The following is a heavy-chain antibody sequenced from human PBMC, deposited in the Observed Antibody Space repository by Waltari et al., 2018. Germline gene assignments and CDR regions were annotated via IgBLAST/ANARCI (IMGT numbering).Heavy chain of an antibody. CDR2: GDPEDGET. V-gene: IGHV1-69-2*01. Sequence: EVQLVQSGAEVKKPGATVKISCKASGSTFTDYSMHWVQQAPGKGLEGRGRGDPEDGETIYAEKFQGRVTITADTSTDTAYMERSSLRAEDTAVYYCATDAITILDYWGQGTLVTVSS. J-gene: IGHJ4*02. CDR3: ATDAITILDY. D-gene: IGHD3-10*01. CDR1: GSTFTDYS.